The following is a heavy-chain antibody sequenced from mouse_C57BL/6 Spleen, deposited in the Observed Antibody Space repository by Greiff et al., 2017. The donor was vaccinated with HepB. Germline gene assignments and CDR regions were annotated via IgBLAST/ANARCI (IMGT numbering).Heavy chain of an antibody. CDR1: GYTFTSYW. CDR2: IDPSDSYT. J-gene: IGHJ2*01. D-gene: IGHD2-5*01. Sequence: QVQLQQPGAELVMPGASVKLSCKASGYTFTSYWMHWVKQRPGQGLEWIGEIDPSDSYTNYNQKFKGKSTLTVDKSSSTAYIQLSSLTSEDSAVYYCARSDSNYGYWGQGTTLTVSS. V-gene: IGHV1-69*01. CDR3: ARSDSNYGY.